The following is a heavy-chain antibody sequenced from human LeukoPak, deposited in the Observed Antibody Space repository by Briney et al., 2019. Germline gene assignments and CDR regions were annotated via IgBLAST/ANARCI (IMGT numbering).Heavy chain of an antibody. J-gene: IGHJ6*03. V-gene: IGHV4-38-2*01. CDR1: GYSISSGYY. D-gene: IGHD4/OR15-4a*01. CDR3: ASLTDYYYYYMDV. CDR2: IYHSGST. Sequence: SETLSLTCAVSGYSISSGYYWGWIRQPPGKGLEWIGSIYHSGSTYYNPSLKSRVTISVDTSKNQFSLKLSSVTAADTAVYYCASLTDYYYYYMDVWGKGTTVTVSS.